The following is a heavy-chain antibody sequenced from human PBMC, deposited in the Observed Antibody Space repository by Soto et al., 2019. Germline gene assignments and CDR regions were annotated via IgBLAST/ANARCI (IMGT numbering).Heavy chain of an antibody. CDR2: INPNSGGT. V-gene: IGHV1-2*04. CDR3: ARSSSSSYRNWFDP. J-gene: IGHJ5*02. CDR1: GYTFTGHY. D-gene: IGHD6-6*01. Sequence: ASVKVSCKASGYTFTGHYMHWVRQAPGQGLEWMGWINPNSGGTNYAQKFQGWVTMTRDTSISTAYMELSRLRSDDTAVYYCARSSSSSYRNWFDPWGQGTLVTVSS.